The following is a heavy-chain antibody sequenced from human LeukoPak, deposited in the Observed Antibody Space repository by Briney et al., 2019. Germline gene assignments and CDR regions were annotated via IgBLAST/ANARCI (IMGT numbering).Heavy chain of an antibody. D-gene: IGHD3/OR15-3a*01. CDR3: ARADLGLGRALDY. V-gene: IGHV1-46*03. Sequence: ASVKVSCKASGYTFTSYYIHWVRQAPGQGLEWMGIINPSGGSTSYAQKLQGRVTMTRDTSTSTVYMELSSLGSEDTAVYYCARADLGLGRALDYWGQGTLVTVSS. CDR2: INPSGGST. J-gene: IGHJ4*02. CDR1: GYTFTSYY.